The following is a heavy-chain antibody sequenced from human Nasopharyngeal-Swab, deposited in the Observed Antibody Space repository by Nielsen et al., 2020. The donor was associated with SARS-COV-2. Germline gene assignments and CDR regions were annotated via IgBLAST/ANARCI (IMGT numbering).Heavy chain of an antibody. Sequence: SETLSLTCTVSGGSISSSSYYWGWIRQPPGKGLEWIGSIYYSGSTYYNPSLKSRVTISVDTSKNQFSPKLSSVTAADTAVYYCARERGRGGIWNYYYYMDVWGKGTTVTVSS. V-gene: IGHV4-39*07. CDR1: GGSISSSSYY. CDR2: IYYSGST. J-gene: IGHJ6*03. CDR3: ARERGRGGIWNYYYYMDV. D-gene: IGHD3-10*01.